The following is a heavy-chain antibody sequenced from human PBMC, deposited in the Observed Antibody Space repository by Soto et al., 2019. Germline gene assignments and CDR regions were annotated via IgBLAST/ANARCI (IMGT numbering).Heavy chain of an antibody. V-gene: IGHV4-39*01. Sequence: PSETLSLTCTVSGACISSGSYNWGWIRQPPGKGLEWIGSIYYSGSTYYNPSLKSRVTISVDTPKNQFSLNLTSVTAADTALYYCARRLYSSAKTRTIDYWGQETLVTVSS. CDR2: IYYSGST. D-gene: IGHD3-10*01. CDR3: ARRLYSSAKTRTIDY. CDR1: GACISSGSYN. J-gene: IGHJ4*02.